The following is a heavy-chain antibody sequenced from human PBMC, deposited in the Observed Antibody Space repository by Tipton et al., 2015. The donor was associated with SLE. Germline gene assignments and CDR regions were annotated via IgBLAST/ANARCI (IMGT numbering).Heavy chain of an antibody. Sequence: RSLRLSCAASGYTFPTYAMHWVRQAPGKGLEWVAVISYDGSNQYYADSVKGRFTISRDNSTNTLYLQMNSLRAEDTAVYYCAGELLPRWGMDVWGQGTTVTVSS. J-gene: IGHJ6*02. CDR2: ISYDGSNQ. CDR3: AGELLPRWGMDV. CDR1: GYTFPTYA. D-gene: IGHD2-15*01. V-gene: IGHV3-30*04.